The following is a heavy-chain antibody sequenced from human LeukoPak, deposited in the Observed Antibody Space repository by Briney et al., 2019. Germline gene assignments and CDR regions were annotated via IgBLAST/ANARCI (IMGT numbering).Heavy chain of an antibody. D-gene: IGHD3-10*01. Sequence: SETLSLTCTVSGGSISSSHYYWDWIRQPPGKGLEWIGNIYYSGSTYYNPSLKSRVTISVDTSKNQFSLKLSSVTAADTAVYYCARGNGSGSYYHHYYYYYMDVWGKGTTVTISS. V-gene: IGHV4-39*07. J-gene: IGHJ6*03. CDR2: IYYSGST. CDR3: ARGNGSGSYYHHYYYYYMDV. CDR1: GGSISSSHYY.